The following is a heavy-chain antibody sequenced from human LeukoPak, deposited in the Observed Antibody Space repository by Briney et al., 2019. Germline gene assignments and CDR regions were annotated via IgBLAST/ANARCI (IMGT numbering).Heavy chain of an antibody. Sequence: PGGSLRLSCAASGFTFSSSDMHWVRQAPGKGLEWVAFIRYDGNNKYYADSVKGRFTISRDNSKNTLYLEMSSLRVDDTAVYYCAKDLVRDRWFGESWGQGTLVTVSS. D-gene: IGHD3-10*01. J-gene: IGHJ5*02. CDR2: IRYDGNNK. CDR1: GFTFSSSD. CDR3: AKDLVRDRWFGES. V-gene: IGHV3-30*02.